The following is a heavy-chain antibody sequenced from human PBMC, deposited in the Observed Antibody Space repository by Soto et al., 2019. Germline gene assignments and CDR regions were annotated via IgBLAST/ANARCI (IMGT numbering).Heavy chain of an antibody. CDR1: GFTFSASW. CDR3: ARDNNWSYDY. D-gene: IGHD1-1*01. CDR2: ISPDGSST. J-gene: IGHJ4*02. V-gene: IGHV3-74*01. Sequence: GGSLRLSCAASGFTFSASWMHWVRQTPGKGLVWVSHISPDGSSTRDADSVQGRFINSRDNARSTLYLQMHSLRAEDTAIYYCARDNNWSYDYWGQGILVTVSS.